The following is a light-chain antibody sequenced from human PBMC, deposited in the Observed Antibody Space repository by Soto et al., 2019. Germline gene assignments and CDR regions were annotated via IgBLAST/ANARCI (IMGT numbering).Light chain of an antibody. CDR3: AAWDDSLNGVV. V-gene: IGLV1-44*01. CDR2: SNN. J-gene: IGLJ2*01. CDR1: SSNIGSNT. Sequence: QSALTQPPSASGTPGQRVTISCSGSSSNIGSNTVNCYQQLPGTAPKLLIYSNNQRPSGVPDRFSVSKSGTSASLAISGLQAEDEADYYCAAWDDSLNGVVFGGGTKLTVL.